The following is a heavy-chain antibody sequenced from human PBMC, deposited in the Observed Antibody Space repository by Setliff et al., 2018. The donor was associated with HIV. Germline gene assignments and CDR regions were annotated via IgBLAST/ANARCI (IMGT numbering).Heavy chain of an antibody. D-gene: IGHD1-26*01. CDR3: AREKSGAGLLDAFDI. CDR2: IYYSGST. V-gene: IGHV4-59*01. Sequence: PSETLSLTCTVSGGSITSSYWSWIRQPAGKGLEWIGYIYYSGSTKYNPSLTSRVTISVDTSKNHFSLKLTSVTAADTAVYYCAREKSGAGLLDAFDIWGQGTMVTVSS. J-gene: IGHJ3*02. CDR1: GGSITSSY.